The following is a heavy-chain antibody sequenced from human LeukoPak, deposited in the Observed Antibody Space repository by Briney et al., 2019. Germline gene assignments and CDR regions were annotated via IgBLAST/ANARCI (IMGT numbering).Heavy chain of an antibody. CDR2: IYYSGST. CDR3: GRHGSGIVVVPATYFDY. V-gene: IGHV4-59*08. CDR1: GGSISSYY. Sequence: SETLSLTCTVSGGSISSYYWSWIRQPPGKGLEWIGYIYYSGSTNYNPSLKSRVTISVDTSKNQFSLKLSSVTAADTAVYYCGRHGSGIVVVPATYFDYWGQGTLVTVSS. J-gene: IGHJ4*02. D-gene: IGHD2-2*01.